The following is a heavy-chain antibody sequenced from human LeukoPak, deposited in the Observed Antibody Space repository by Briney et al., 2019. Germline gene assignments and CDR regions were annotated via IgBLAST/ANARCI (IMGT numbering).Heavy chain of an antibody. V-gene: IGHV3-21*01. J-gene: IGHJ6*01. CDR1: GFTFSSYT. D-gene: IGHD2-15*01. CDR2: ISSSSSYI. CDR3: ARGSEGYCSGGGCYYGMDV. Sequence: GGSLRLSCAASGFTFSSYTMNWVRQAPGKGLEWVSYISSSSSYIYYADSVKGRFTISRDNAENSLYLQMNSLRAVDTAVYYCARGSEGYCSGGGCYYGMDVWGQGTTVTVSS.